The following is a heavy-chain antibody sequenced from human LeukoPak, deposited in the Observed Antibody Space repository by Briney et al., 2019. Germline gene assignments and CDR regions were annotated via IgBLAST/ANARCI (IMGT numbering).Heavy chain of an antibody. CDR1: GFTFSSYT. Sequence: GGSLRLSCAASGFTFSSYTMNWVRQAPGKGLKWVSSITSSSSYIYYADSLKGRFTISRDNAKNSLYLQMNSLRAEDTAIYYCARHVVAVGFDYWGQGTLVTVSS. D-gene: IGHD3-22*01. CDR2: ITSSSSYI. J-gene: IGHJ4*02. CDR3: ARHVVAVGFDY. V-gene: IGHV3-21*01.